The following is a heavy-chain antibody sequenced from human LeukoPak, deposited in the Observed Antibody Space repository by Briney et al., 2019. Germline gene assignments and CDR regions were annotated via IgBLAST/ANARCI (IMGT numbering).Heavy chain of an antibody. CDR3: ARVGAITMVRGVIRDY. D-gene: IGHD3-10*01. Sequence: GGSLRLSCAASGFTFSSYAMHWVRQAPGKGLEGVAVISYDGSNKYYADSVKGRFTISRDNSKNTLYLQMNSLRAEDTAVYYCARVGAITMVRGVIRDYWGQGTLVTVSS. V-gene: IGHV3-30*04. J-gene: IGHJ4*02. CDR2: ISYDGSNK. CDR1: GFTFSSYA.